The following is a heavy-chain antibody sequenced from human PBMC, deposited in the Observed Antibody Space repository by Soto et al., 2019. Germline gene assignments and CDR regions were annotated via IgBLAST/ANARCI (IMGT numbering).Heavy chain of an antibody. J-gene: IGHJ4*02. CDR2: IYYSGST. V-gene: IGHV4-59*01. CDR1: GGSISSYY. Sequence: PSETLSLTCTVSGGSISSYYWSWIRQPPGKGLEWIGYIYYSGSTNYNPSLKSRVTISVDTSKNQFSLKLSSVTAADTAVYYCARSGGQWLPPGYWGQGTLVTVSS. CDR3: ARSGGQWLPPGY. D-gene: IGHD6-19*01.